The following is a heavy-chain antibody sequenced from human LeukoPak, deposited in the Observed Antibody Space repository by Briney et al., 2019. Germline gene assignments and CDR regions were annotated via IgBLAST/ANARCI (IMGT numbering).Heavy chain of an antibody. CDR2: NYYSGST. CDR3: ARGWGLYDAFDI. CDR1: GGSISSYY. D-gene: IGHD1-26*01. J-gene: IGHJ3*02. V-gene: IGHV4-59*01. Sequence: SETLSLTCTVSGGSISSYYWSWIRQPPGKGLEWIGYNYYSGSTNYNPSLKSRVTISVDTSKNQFSLKLSSVTAADTAVYYCARGWGLYDAFDIWGQGTMVTVSS.